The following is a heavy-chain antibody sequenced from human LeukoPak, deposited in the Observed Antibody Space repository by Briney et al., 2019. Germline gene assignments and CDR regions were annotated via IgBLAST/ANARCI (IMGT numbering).Heavy chain of an antibody. V-gene: IGHV3-7*01. CDR3: ARPSQYSGSYFDS. J-gene: IGHJ4*02. CDR1: GFSFSDYW. CDR2: IAHDGSEK. D-gene: IGHD1-26*01. Sequence: GGSLRLSCAASGFSFSDYWMGWVRQAPEKGLEWVANIAHDGSEKKYVDSVRGHFTISRDNAKNTLYLQINSLTVEDTGVYYCARPSQYSGSYFDSWGQGTLVTVSS.